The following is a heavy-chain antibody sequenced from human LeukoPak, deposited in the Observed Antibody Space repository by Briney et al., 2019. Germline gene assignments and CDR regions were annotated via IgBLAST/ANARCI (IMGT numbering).Heavy chain of an antibody. V-gene: IGHV1-2*02. Sequence: ASVKVSCKSSGFTFTDHYIHWVRQGPGQGLEWMGYIGPHSTFTSSPQEFRGRVTMTRDASMSTAYMELTRLTSDDTAVYYCVREGEGPLSKDFDYWGQGTLVTVSS. D-gene: IGHD2/OR15-2a*01. J-gene: IGHJ4*02. CDR3: VREGEGPLSKDFDY. CDR1: GFTFTDHY. CDR2: IGPHSTFT.